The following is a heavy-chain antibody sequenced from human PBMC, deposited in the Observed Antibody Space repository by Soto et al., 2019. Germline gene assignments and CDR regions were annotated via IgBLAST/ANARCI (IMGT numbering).Heavy chain of an antibody. CDR1: GGSISSYY. Sequence: SETLSLTCTVSGGSISSYYWSWIRQPPGKGLEWIGYIYYSGSTNYNPSLKSRVTISVDTSKNQFSLKLSSVTAADTAVYYCARANYDILTYYYYGMDVWGQGTTVTVSS. V-gene: IGHV4-59*01. D-gene: IGHD3-9*01. CDR3: ARANYDILTYYYYGMDV. CDR2: IYYSGST. J-gene: IGHJ6*02.